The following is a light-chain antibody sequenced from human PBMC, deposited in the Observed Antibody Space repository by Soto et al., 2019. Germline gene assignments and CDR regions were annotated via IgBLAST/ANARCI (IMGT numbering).Light chain of an antibody. CDR3: QQSYTYPLT. CDR1: QSVSTY. V-gene: IGKV1-39*01. J-gene: IGKJ4*01. Sequence: DIQMTQSPSSLSASVGDRVTITCRASQSVSTYLNWYQQKPGEAPKLLIYAAYSLQSGVPSRFSGSGSGTDFTLTISSLQPEDFASYYCQQSYTYPLTFGGGTKVDIK. CDR2: AAY.